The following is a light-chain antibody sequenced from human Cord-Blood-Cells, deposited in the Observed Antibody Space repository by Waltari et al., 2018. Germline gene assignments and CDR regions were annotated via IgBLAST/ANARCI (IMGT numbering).Light chain of an antibody. CDR3: QQRSNWPPWT. V-gene: IGKV3-11*01. CDR2: DAS. Sequence: EIVLTQSPATPSLSPGEIATLSCRASQSVSSYLAWYQQKPGQAPRLLIYDASNRATGIPARFSGSGSGTDFTLTISSLEPEDFAVYYCQQRSNWPPWTFGQGTKVEIK. J-gene: IGKJ1*01. CDR1: QSVSSY.